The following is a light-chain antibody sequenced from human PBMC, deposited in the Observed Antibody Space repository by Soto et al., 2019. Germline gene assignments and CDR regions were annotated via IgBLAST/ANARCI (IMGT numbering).Light chain of an antibody. CDR3: AAWDDSLNGPV. CDR2: TND. CDR1: SSNIGSNP. Sequence: QLVLTQPPSASETPGQRVTISCSGSSSNIGSNPVNWYQQLPGTAPKLLIYTNDQRPSGVPDRFSGSKSGTSASLAISVLQSEDEADYFCAAWDDSLNGPVFGGGTKLTVL. J-gene: IGLJ3*02. V-gene: IGLV1-44*01.